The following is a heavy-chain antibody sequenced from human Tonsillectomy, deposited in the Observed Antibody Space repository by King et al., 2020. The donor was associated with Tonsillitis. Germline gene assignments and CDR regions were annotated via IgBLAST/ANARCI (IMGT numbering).Heavy chain of an antibody. CDR3: ARPRHCGGDCYSHYYFDY. CDR1: GYSFTSYW. D-gene: IGHD2-21*02. J-gene: IGHJ4*02. V-gene: IGHV5-51*01. CDR2: IYPGDSYT. Sequence: QLVQSGAEVKKPGESLKISCKGSGYSFTSYWIGWVRQMPGKGLEWIGIIYPGDSYTRYSPSFQGQVTISADKSISTAYLQWSSLKASDTAMYYCARPRHCGGDCYSHYYFDYWGQGTLVTVSS.